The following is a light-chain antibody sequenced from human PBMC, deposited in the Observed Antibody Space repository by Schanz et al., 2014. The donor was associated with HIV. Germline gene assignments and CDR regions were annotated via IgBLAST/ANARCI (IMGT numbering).Light chain of an antibody. J-gene: IGKJ2*01. V-gene: IGKV1-5*03. CDR3: QQYDHRSFT. Sequence: DIQMTQSPSTLSASVGDRISITCRASQSLTRWLAWYQQKPGKAPNLLIYQASILETGVPSRFSGSGSGTEFTLTISSLQPEDFATYYCQQYDHRSFTFGQGTKLEI. CDR2: QAS. CDR1: QSLTRW.